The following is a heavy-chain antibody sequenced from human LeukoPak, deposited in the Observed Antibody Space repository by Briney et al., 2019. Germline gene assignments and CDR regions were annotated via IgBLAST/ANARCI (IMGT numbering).Heavy chain of an antibody. D-gene: IGHD3-3*01. J-gene: IGHJ3*02. CDR2: INPNSGGT. Sequence: ASVKVSCKASGYTFTGYYMHWVRQAPGQGLEWMGWINPNSGGTNYAQKFQGRVTMTRDTSISTAYMELSRLRSDDTAVYYCASPRVLRFLEWFQGDDAFDIWGQGTMVTVSS. CDR1: GYTFTGYY. CDR3: ASPRVLRFLEWFQGDDAFDI. V-gene: IGHV1-2*02.